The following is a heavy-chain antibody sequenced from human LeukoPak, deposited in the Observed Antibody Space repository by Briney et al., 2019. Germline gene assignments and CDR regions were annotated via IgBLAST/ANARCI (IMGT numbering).Heavy chain of an antibody. Sequence: PGGSLRLSCAASGFTFSSYGMHWVRQAPGKGLERVAVISYDGSNKYYADSVKGRFTISRDNSKNTLYLQMNSLRAEDTAVYYCAKGPGSSSWYYYFDYWGQGTLVTVSS. V-gene: IGHV3-30*18. D-gene: IGHD6-13*01. CDR2: ISYDGSNK. CDR3: AKGPGSSSWYYYFDY. CDR1: GFTFSSYG. J-gene: IGHJ4*02.